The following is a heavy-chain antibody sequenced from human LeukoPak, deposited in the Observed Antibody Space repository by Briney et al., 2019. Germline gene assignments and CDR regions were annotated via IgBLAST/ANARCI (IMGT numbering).Heavy chain of an antibody. Sequence: ASVKVSCEASGYAFTAYYLHWVRQAPGQGLEWMGRINPDSGDTNYAQKFQGRVTMTRDTSITTAYMDLTRLGSDDTAIYYCARDSTSLGAFAIWGRGTVVTVSS. J-gene: IGHJ3*02. V-gene: IGHV1-2*06. CDR2: INPDSGDT. CDR3: ARDSTSLGAFAI. D-gene: IGHD1-1*01. CDR1: GYAFTAYY.